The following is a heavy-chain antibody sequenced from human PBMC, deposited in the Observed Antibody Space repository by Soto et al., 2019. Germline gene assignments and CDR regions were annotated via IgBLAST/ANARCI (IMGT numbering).Heavy chain of an antibody. J-gene: IGHJ5*02. V-gene: IGHV4-34*01. Sequence: SETLSLTCAVYGGSFSGYYWSWIRQPPGKGLEWIGEINHSGSTNYNPSLKSRVTISVDTSKNQFSLKLSSVTAADTAVYYCAREGPTGDDYSKGGFDPWGQGTLVTVSS. CDR3: AREGPTGDDYSKGGFDP. D-gene: IGHD4-4*01. CDR2: INHSGST. CDR1: GGSFSGYY.